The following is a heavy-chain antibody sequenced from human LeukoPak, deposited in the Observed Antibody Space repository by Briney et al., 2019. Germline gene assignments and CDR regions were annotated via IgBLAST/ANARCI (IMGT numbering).Heavy chain of an antibody. V-gene: IGHV3-48*03. J-gene: IGHJ4*02. Sequence: GGSLRLSCAASGFTFSSYEMNWVRQAPGKGLEWVSYISSSGSTIYYADPVKGRFTISRDNAKNSLYLQMNSLRAEDTAVYYCAREMATGVFDYWGQGTLVTVSS. CDR2: ISSSGSTI. CDR1: GFTFSSYE. D-gene: IGHD5-24*01. CDR3: AREMATGVFDY.